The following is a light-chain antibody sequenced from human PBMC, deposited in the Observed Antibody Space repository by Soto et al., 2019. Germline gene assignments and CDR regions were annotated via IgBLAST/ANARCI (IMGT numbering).Light chain of an antibody. J-gene: IGKJ4*01. Sequence: DIQMTQSPSTLSASVGDRVTITCRASQSIHTWLAWYQQKPGKAPKLLIYRASSLESGVPSRFSGSGSGTELTLTISSLQTDDFATYCCQQYESYPLTFGGGTKVEI. CDR3: QQYESYPLT. CDR1: QSIHTW. V-gene: IGKV1-5*03. CDR2: RAS.